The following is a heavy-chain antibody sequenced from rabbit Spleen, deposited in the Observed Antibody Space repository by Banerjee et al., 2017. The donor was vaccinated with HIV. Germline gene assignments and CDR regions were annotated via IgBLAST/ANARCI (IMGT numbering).Heavy chain of an antibody. CDR1: GFSFSTVYW. CDR3: ARDLAGVIGWNFDF. CDR2: IFGGTTGTT. J-gene: IGHJ6*01. Sequence: QSLEESGGDLVEPGASLTLTCTVSGFSFSTVYWIYWVRQAPGKGLEWIGTIFGGTTGTTDYASWAKGRFTISKTSSTTVTLQMTSLTAADTATYFCARDLAGVIGWNFDFWGPGTLVTVS. D-gene: IGHD4-1*01. V-gene: IGHV1S40*01.